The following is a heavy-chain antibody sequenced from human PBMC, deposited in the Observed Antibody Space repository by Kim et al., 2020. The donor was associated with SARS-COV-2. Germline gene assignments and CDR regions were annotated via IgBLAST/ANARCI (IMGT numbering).Heavy chain of an antibody. D-gene: IGHD6-6*01. J-gene: IGHJ6*02. CDR2: INPSDGST. Sequence: ASVKVSCKASGYTFSNYYMHWVRQAPGQGLEWMGFINPSDGSTSYAQKFQGRVTMTRDTSTSTVYMELRSLRSEDTAIYYCASAIAPRNYYYYYGMDVWGQGTTVTVSS. V-gene: IGHV1-46*01. CDR3: ASAIAPRNYYYYYGMDV. CDR1: GYTFSNYY.